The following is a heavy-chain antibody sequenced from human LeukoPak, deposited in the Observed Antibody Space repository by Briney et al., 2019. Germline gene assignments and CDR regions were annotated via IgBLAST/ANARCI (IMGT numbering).Heavy chain of an antibody. J-gene: IGHJ5*01. CDR1: GFTFAIYH. CDR2: IRGDGV. Sequence: PGGSLRLSCAGSGFTFAIYHMSSVRQAPGKGLEWVATIRGDGVYYADSVKGRFTISRDDSKNTVYVQMNSLRAEDTAVYYCAKSRVEAAGTGGFDTWGRGTLVAVSS. V-gene: IGHV3-23*01. CDR3: AKSRVEAAGTGGFDT. D-gene: IGHD6-13*01.